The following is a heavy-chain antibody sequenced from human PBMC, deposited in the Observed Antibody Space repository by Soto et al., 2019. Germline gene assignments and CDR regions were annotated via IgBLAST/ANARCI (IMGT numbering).Heavy chain of an antibody. CDR3: AKDLNGISGCIFDY. D-gene: IGHD6-19*01. V-gene: IGHV3-23*01. CDR2: ISGSGGST. CDR1: GFTFSSYA. Sequence: PGESLKISCAASGFTFSSYAMSWVRQAPGKGLEWVSAISGSGGSTYYADSVKGRFTISRDNSKNTLYLQMNSLRAEDTAVYYCAKDLNGISGCIFDYWGQGTLVTVSS. J-gene: IGHJ4*02.